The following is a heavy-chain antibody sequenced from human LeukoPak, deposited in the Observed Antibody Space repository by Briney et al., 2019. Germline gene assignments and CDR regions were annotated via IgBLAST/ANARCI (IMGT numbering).Heavy chain of an antibody. J-gene: IGHJ4*02. Sequence: SETLSLTCAVYGGSFSGYYWSWIRQPPGKELEWIGEINHSGSTNYNPSLKSRVTISVDTSKNQFSLKLSSVTAADTAVYYCARGSTGYYDFWSGYFRFDYWGQGTLVTVSS. V-gene: IGHV4-34*01. CDR2: INHSGST. D-gene: IGHD3-3*01. CDR1: GGSFSGYY. CDR3: ARGSTGYYDFWSGYFRFDY.